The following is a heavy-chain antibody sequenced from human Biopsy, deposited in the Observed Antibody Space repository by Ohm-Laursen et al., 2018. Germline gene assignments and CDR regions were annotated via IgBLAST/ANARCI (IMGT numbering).Heavy chain of an antibody. V-gene: IGHV1-24*01. CDR3: AADINVWNVNY. J-gene: IGHJ4*02. CDR1: GYTLTEIS. Sequence: GPSVSVSCPFSGYTLTEISMHWVRQAPGKGLEWIGGFAPENGKTVYAQNFQARVSMTEDTSTDTAYMELRSLRSEDTAVYYCAADINVWNVNYWGQGTQVTVSS. D-gene: IGHD1-1*01. CDR2: FAPENGKT.